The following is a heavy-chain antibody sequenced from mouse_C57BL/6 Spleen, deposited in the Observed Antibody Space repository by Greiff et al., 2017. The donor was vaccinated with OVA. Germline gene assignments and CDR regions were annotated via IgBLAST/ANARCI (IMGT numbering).Heavy chain of an antibody. CDR1: GYTFTSYW. J-gene: IGHJ2*01. CDR2: IYPGSGST. D-gene: IGHD3-2*02. V-gene: IGHV1-55*01. Sequence: QVQLKQPGAELVKPGASVTMSCKASGYTFTSYWITWVKQRPGQGLAWIGDIYPGSGSTNYNEKFKSKATLTVDTSSSTAYMQLSSLTSEDSAVYYCAREAQATGYWGQGTTLTVSS. CDR3: AREAQATGY.